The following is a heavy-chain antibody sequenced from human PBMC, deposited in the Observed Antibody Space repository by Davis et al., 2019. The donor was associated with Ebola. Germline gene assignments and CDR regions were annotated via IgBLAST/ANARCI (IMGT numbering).Heavy chain of an antibody. CDR2: IYYSGST. D-gene: IGHD3-9*01. CDR3: ARTTGHYYYYGMDV. CDR1: GGSISSYY. V-gene: IGHV4-59*08. Sequence: SETLSLTCTVSGGSISSYYWSWIRQPPGKGLDWVGDIYYSGSTNYNPFLKSRVTISVDTSKNQFSLKLTSVTAADTAVYYCARTTGHYYYYGMDVWGQGTTVTVSS. J-gene: IGHJ6*02.